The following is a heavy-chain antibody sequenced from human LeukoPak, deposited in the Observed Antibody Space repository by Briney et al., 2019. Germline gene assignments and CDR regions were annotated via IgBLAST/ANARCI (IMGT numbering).Heavy chain of an antibody. D-gene: IGHD4/OR15-4a*01. CDR1: GSTFGDHY. V-gene: IGHV3-11*01. CDR3: AGALMVGAFDY. CDR2: ISSSGSTI. Sequence: GGSLRLSCAASGSTFGDHYMSWIRQARGKGLEWVSYISSSGSTIYYADSVRGRVTISRDNANNSVTLQMNSLRVEDTAVYYCAGALMVGAFDYWGPGILVTVSS. J-gene: IGHJ4*02.